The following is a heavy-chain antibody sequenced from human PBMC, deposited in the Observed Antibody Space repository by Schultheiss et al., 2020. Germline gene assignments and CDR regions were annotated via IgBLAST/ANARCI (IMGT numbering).Heavy chain of an antibody. CDR2: ISYDGSNK. CDR3: ARPGFGDYVNPEYFDY. Sequence: GGSLRLSCAASGFTFSSYGMHWVRQAPGKGLEWVAVISYDGSNKYYADSVKGRFTISRDNSKNTLYLQMNSLRAEDTAVYYCARPGFGDYVNPEYFDYWGQGTLVTVSS. D-gene: IGHD4-17*01. J-gene: IGHJ4*02. V-gene: IGHV3-30*03. CDR1: GFTFSSYG.